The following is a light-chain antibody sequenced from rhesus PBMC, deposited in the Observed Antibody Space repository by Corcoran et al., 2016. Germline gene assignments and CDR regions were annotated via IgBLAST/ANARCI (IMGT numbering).Light chain of an antibody. Sequence: DIQMTQSPSSLSASVGDTVTITCRASQGISSWLAWYQQKPGKAPKLLIYKASSLQSGVPSRVSGRGSGTDFTLTISSLQSENFAPYYCEKYSSGPYSFGQGTKVEIK. CDR2: KAS. V-gene: IGKV1-22*01. J-gene: IGKJ2*01. CDR1: QGISSW. CDR3: EKYSSGPYS.